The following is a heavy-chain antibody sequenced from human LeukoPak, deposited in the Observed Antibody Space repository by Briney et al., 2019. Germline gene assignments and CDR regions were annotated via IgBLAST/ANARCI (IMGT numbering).Heavy chain of an antibody. Sequence: PSGSLSLTCTISGGSISSSSYYWGWIRQAPGKGLEWIATVYYSGSTYYNPSLKSRVTISVDTSKNQFSLKLSSVTAADTAVYYCARHVWLQAFDYWGQGTLVIVTS. D-gene: IGHD3-9*01. V-gene: IGHV4-39*01. CDR3: ARHVWLQAFDY. CDR2: VYYSGST. J-gene: IGHJ4*02. CDR1: GGSISSSSYY.